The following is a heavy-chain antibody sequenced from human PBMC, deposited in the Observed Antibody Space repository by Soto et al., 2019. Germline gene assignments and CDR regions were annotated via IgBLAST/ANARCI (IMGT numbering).Heavy chain of an antibody. V-gene: IGHV4-4*02. D-gene: IGHD2-21*02. CDR2: IYSSGTT. Sequence: QVQLQESGPGLVKSSGTLSLACTVSGDSIRTSNWWSWVRQTPGKGLEWIGEIYSSGTTNFNPSLTSRVSISVDESRNQFSLNLTSVTAADPAVYFCARAPGVVVGTSILSSWFDPWGQGTLVIVSS. CDR3: ARAPGVVVGTSILSSWFDP. CDR1: GDSIRTSNW. J-gene: IGHJ5*02.